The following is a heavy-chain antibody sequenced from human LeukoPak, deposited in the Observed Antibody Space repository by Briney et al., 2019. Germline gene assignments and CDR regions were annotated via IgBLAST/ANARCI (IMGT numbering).Heavy chain of an antibody. D-gene: IGHD6-25*01. V-gene: IGHV7-4-1*02. CDR2: IHTDTGNP. CDR1: GYTFTTYA. CDR3: ARIAAGGSGYFDY. Sequence: ASVKVSCKASGYTFTTYAMSWVRQAPGQGLQCMGWIHTDTGNPTYAQGFTGRFVLSLDTSVSTAYLQISSLKAEDTAVYYCARIAAGGSGYFDYWGQGTLVTVSS. J-gene: IGHJ4*02.